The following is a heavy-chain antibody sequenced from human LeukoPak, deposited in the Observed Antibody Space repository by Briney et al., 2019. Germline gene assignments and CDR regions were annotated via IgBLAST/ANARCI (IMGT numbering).Heavy chain of an antibody. V-gene: IGHV4-31*03. CDR1: GGSISSGGHY. J-gene: IGHJ4*02. CDR2: IYYSGST. CDR3: ARERAYYYFDY. Sequence: SETLSLTCTVSGGSISSGGHYWSWIRQHPGKGLEWIGYIYYSGSTYYNPSLKSRVTISVDTSKNQFSLKLSSVTAADTAVYYCARERAYYYFDYWGQGTLVTVSS. D-gene: IGHD3-16*01.